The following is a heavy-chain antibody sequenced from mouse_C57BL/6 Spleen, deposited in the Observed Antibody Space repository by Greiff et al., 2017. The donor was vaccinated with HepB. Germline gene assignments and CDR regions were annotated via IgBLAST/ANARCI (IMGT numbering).Heavy chain of an antibody. CDR1: GFNIKDYY. V-gene: IGHV14-1*01. Sequence: VQLQQSGAELVRPGASVKLSCTASGFNIKDYYMHWVKQRPEQGLEWIGRIDPEDGDTEYAPKFQGKATMTADTSSNTAYLQLSSLTSEDTAVYYCTTGWLLYSFPFAYWGQGTLVTVSA. CDR3: TTGWLLYSFPFAY. CDR2: IDPEDGDT. D-gene: IGHD2-3*01. J-gene: IGHJ3*01.